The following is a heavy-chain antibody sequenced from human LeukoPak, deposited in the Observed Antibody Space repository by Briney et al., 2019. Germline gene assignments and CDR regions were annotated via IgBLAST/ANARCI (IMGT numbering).Heavy chain of an antibody. D-gene: IGHD6-13*01. Sequence: GGSLRLSCAASGFTFSDYYMSWIRQAPGKGLEWVSYISSSGSTIYYADSVKGRFTISRDNAKNSLYLQMNSLRAEDTAVYYCARGSGKAGTPPLYYYYGMDVWGQGTTVTVSS. V-gene: IGHV3-11*01. CDR1: GFTFSDYY. CDR3: ARGSGKAGTPPLYYYYGMDV. J-gene: IGHJ6*02. CDR2: ISSSGSTI.